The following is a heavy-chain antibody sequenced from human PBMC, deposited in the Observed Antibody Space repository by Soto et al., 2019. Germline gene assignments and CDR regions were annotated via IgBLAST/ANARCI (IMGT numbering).Heavy chain of an antibody. J-gene: IGHJ4*02. D-gene: IGHD1-1*01. CDR2: ISAHNGNT. V-gene: IGHV1-18*01. Sequence: QVHLVQHGAEVKKPGASVKVSCKGSGYAFTTYGITWVQQAPGQGLEWMGWISAHNGNTNYAQKLQGRVTVTRDTSTSTAYMELRSLRSDDTAVYYCARGRYGDYWGQGALVTVSS. CDR3: ARGRYGDY. CDR1: GYAFTTYG.